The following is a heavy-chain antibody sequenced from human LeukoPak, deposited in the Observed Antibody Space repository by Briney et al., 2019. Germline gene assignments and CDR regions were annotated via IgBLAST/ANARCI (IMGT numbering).Heavy chain of an antibody. Sequence: GGSLRLSCAASGFTFSSYAMHWVRQAPGKGLEWVAVISYDGSNKYYADSVKGRFTISRDNSKSTLYLQMNSLRAEDTAVYYCARGRGYCSSTSCPLDAFDIWGQGTLVTVSS. V-gene: IGHV3-30*01. D-gene: IGHD2-2*01. CDR3: ARGRGYCSSTSCPLDAFDI. CDR2: ISYDGSNK. J-gene: IGHJ3*02. CDR1: GFTFSSYA.